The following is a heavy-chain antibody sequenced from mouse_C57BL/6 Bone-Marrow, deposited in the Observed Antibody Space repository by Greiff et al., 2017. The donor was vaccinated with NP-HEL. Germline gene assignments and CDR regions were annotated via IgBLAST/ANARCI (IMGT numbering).Heavy chain of an antibody. J-gene: IGHJ2*01. CDR1: GFNIKDDY. D-gene: IGHD2-2*01. Sequence: VQLKESGAELVRPGASVKLSCTASGFNIKDDYMHWVKQRPEQGLEWIGWIDPENGDTEYASKFQGKATIPADTSSNTASLQLSSLTSEDTAVYYCTTSGYDFDYWGQGTTLTVSS. CDR3: TTSGYDFDY. V-gene: IGHV14-4*01. CDR2: IDPENGDT.